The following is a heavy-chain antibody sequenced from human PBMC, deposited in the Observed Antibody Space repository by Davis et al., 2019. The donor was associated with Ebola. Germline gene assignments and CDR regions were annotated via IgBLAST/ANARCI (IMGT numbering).Heavy chain of an antibody. CDR2: IIPILGIA. V-gene: IGHV1-69*10. CDR1: GGTFSSYA. J-gene: IGHJ4*02. CDR3: ARGYSSSFLFDY. Sequence: SVKVSCKASGGTFSSYAISWVRQAPGQGLEWMGGIIPILGIANYAQKFQGRVTITADESTSTAYMELSSLRSEDTAVYYCARGYSSSFLFDYWGQGTLVTVSS. D-gene: IGHD6-13*01.